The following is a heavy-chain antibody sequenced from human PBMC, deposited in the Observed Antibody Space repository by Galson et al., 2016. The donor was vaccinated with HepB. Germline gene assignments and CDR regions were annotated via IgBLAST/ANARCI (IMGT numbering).Heavy chain of an antibody. CDR1: GGSIRSSSYY. CDR2: IYYSGST. Sequence: ETLSLTCTVSGGSIRSSSYYWGWIRQPPGKGLEWIGSIYYSGSTYYNPSLKSPVTISVDTSKNQFSLRLSSVTAADTAMYYCVVERFRELSFDYWGQGTLVTVSS. V-gene: IGHV4-39*01. CDR3: VVERFRELSFDY. D-gene: IGHD3-10*01. J-gene: IGHJ4*02.